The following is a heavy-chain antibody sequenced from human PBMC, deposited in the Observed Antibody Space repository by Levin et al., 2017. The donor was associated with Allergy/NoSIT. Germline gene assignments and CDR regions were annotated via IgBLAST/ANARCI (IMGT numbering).Heavy chain of an antibody. J-gene: IGHJ4*02. V-gene: IGHV4-31*03. CDR1: GGSISSGGYY. CDR2: IYYSGST. CDR3: ARYLGTLVVVDY. Sequence: SETLSLTCTVSGGSISSGGYYWSWIRQHPGKGLEWIGYIYYSGSTYYNPSLKSRVTISVDTSKNQFSLKLSSVTAADTAVYYCARYLGTLVVVDYWGQGTLVTVSS. D-gene: IGHD2-2*01.